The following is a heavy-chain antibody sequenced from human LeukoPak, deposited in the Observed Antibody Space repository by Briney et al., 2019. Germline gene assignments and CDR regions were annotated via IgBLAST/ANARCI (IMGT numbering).Heavy chain of an antibody. Sequence: GGSLRLSCAASGFTVSSNYVTWVRQAPGKGLEWVSAIYRDGRTYYADSVKGRFTISRDNSKNTLYLQMNSLRAEDTAVYYCARVSSGCYSEGMDVWGQGTTVTVSS. D-gene: IGHD1-26*01. CDR3: ARVSSGCYSEGMDV. V-gene: IGHV3-66*01. J-gene: IGHJ6*01. CDR1: GFTVSSNY. CDR2: IYRDGRT.